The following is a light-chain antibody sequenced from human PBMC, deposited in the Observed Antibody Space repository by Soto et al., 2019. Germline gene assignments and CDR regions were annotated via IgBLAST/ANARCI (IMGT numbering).Light chain of an antibody. CDR2: DAS. V-gene: IGKV3-11*01. Sequence: EIVLTQSPATLSLSPGERATLSCRSSQSVSSYLAWYQQKPGQAPRLLIYDASNRATGIPARFSGSGSGTDFTLTISSLEPEDFAVYYCKQRSNWPPWFGGGTKVEIK. CDR3: KQRSNWPPW. CDR1: QSVSSY. J-gene: IGKJ4*02.